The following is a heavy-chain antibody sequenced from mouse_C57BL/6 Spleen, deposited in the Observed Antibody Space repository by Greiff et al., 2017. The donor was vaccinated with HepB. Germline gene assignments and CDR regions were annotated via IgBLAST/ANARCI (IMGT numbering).Heavy chain of an antibody. D-gene: IGHD1-1*01. CDR2: IDPSDSET. J-gene: IGHJ3*01. CDR3: ARLTTWFAY. V-gene: IGHV1-52*01. Sequence: QVQLQQPGAELVRPGSSVKLSCKTSGYTFTSYWMHWVKQRPIQGLDWIGNIDPSDSETHYNQTFNDNATLTVDKSSSTAYVQLSSLTSEDSAVYYCARLTTWFAYWGQGTLVTVSA. CDR1: GYTFTSYW.